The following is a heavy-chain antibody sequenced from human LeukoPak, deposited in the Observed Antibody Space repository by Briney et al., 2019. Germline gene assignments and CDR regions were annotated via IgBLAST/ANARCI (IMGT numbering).Heavy chain of an antibody. CDR2: ISSSSSYI. CDR3: ARGVVNGAYYGMDV. D-gene: IGHD4-23*01. Sequence: GRSLRLSCAASGFTFSSYSMNWVPQAPGKGLEWVSSISSSSSYIYYADSVKGRFTISRDNAKNSLYLQMNSLRAEDTAVYYCARGVVNGAYYGMDVWGQGTTVTVSS. J-gene: IGHJ6*02. CDR1: GFTFSSYS. V-gene: IGHV3-21*01.